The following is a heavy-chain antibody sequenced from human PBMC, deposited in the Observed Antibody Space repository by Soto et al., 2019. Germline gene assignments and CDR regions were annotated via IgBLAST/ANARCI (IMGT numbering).Heavy chain of an antibody. D-gene: IGHD3-22*01. V-gene: IGHV2-26*01. CDR3: ARIPARYYDSSGYYRAAFDI. J-gene: IGHJ3*02. Sequence: QVTLKESGPVLVKPTESLTLTCTVSGFSLSNARMGVSWIRQPPGKALEWLAHIFSNDEKSYSTSLKSRLTISKDTSKSQVVLTMTNMDPVDTATYYCARIPARYYDSSGYYRAAFDIWGQGTMVTVSS. CDR1: GFSLSNARMG. CDR2: IFSNDEK.